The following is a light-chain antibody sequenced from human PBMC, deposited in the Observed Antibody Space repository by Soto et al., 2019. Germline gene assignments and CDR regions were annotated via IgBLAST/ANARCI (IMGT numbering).Light chain of an antibody. J-gene: IGKJ4*01. CDR3: QQSNYWQLT. CDR1: QSVTRF. V-gene: IGKV3-11*01. CDR2: DAS. Sequence: EIVLTQSPATLSLSPGERATLSCRASQSVTRFLAWYHQKPGQAPRLLIYDASKRATGIPARFSGSGSGTDLSLTIGSLETEDFAVYYGQQSNYWQLTFGGGTKVEIK.